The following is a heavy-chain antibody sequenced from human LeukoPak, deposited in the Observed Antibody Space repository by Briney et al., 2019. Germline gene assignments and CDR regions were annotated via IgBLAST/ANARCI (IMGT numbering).Heavy chain of an antibody. J-gene: IGHJ4*02. D-gene: IGHD2-21*02. Sequence: PGGSLRLSCSASGFTFSSYAMHWVRQAPGKGLEWVAVISYDGSNKYYADSVKGRFTISRDNSKNTLYLQMNSLRAEDTAVYYCAKVEIAYCGGDCYSDYWGQGTLVTVSS. CDR2: ISYDGSNK. V-gene: IGHV3-30*04. CDR3: AKVEIAYCGGDCYSDY. CDR1: GFTFSSYA.